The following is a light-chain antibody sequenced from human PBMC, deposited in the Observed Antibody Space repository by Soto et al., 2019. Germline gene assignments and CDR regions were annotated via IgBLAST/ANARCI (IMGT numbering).Light chain of an antibody. CDR3: QQSYSTLFT. CDR2: AAS. CDR1: QSISSY. J-gene: IGKJ3*01. V-gene: IGKV1-39*01. Sequence: DIQMTQSPSSLSASVGDRVTITCRASQSISSYLNWYQQKPGKAPKLLIYAASSLQSGVPSRFSGSGSGTDFTLTINSLQPEDFVTYYCQQSYSTLFTFGPGTKVDIK.